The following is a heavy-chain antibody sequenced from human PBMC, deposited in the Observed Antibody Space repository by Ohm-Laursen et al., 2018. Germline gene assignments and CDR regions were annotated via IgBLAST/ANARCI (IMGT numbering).Heavy chain of an antibody. CDR3: ARGSNEYGGLYFPH. Sequence: GTLSLTCSVSGGSFTGHYWSWIRQPPGKGLEWIGHISYTGYTSYKSSLKSRVTISLDTSRKHFSLRLTSLAAADTAVYYCARGSNEYGGLYFPHWGQGTLVTVSS. CDR1: GGSFTGHY. J-gene: IGHJ1*01. V-gene: IGHV4-59*11. CDR2: ISYTGYT. D-gene: IGHD4-23*01.